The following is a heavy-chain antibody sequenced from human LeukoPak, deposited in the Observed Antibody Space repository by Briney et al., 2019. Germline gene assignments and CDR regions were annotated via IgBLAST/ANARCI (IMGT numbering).Heavy chain of an antibody. V-gene: IGHV3-9*01. CDR2: ISWNSGSI. J-gene: IGHJ4*02. Sequence: PGGSLRLSCAASGFTFSSYSMNWVRQAPGKGLEWVSGISWNSGSIGYADSVKGRFTISRDNAKNSLYLQMNSLRAEDTALYYCAKAGASGYSYGYLDYWGQGTLVTVSS. D-gene: IGHD5-18*01. CDR1: GFTFSSYS. CDR3: AKAGASGYSYGYLDY.